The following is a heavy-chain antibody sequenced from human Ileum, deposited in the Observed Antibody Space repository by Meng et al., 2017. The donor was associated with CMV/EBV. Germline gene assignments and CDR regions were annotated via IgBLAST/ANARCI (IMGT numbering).Heavy chain of an antibody. V-gene: IGHV4-61*02. D-gene: IGHD7-27*01. CDR1: VKSINSGTAY. J-gene: IGHJ2*01. CDR2: IHSSGMT. Sequence: QQARPWHVRHSHTHPPSWTASVKSINSGTAYRGMIRQPAGMGLECIGRIHSSGMTNYNPSRKSRVTISVDTSKIQFSLNLSSMTAADTAVYYCATRRRDGGSGEGYFDLWGRGTLVTVSS. CDR3: ATRRRDGGSGEGYFDL.